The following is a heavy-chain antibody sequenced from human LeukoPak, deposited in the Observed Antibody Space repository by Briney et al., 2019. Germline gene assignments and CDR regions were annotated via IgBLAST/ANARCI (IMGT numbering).Heavy chain of an antibody. Sequence: GGSLRLSCAASGFTFSSYSMNWVRRAPGKGLEWVSSISSSSSYIYYADSVKGRFTISRDNAKNSLYLQMNSLRAEDTDGYYCARDSPNAYDFWSGYLDLGYMDVWGKGTTVTVSS. CDR3: ARDSPNAYDFWSGYLDLGYMDV. J-gene: IGHJ6*03. CDR1: GFTFSSYS. D-gene: IGHD3-3*01. CDR2: ISSSSSYI. V-gene: IGHV3-21*01.